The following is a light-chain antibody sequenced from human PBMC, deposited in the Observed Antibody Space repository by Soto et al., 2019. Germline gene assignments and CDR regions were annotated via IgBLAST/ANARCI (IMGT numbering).Light chain of an antibody. J-gene: IGKJ2*01. CDR2: AAF. Sequence: DIQMTQSPSSLSASVGDRVTITCRASQSISSYLHWYQQKPGKAPKLLIYAAFSLQSGVPSRFTGSGSGTDFTLTISSLQPEDSATYYCQQSYSTPRTFGQGTKVDIK. CDR1: QSISSY. CDR3: QQSYSTPRT. V-gene: IGKV1-39*01.